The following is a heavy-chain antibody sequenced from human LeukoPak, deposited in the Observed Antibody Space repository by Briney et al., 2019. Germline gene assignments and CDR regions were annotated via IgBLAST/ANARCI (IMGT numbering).Heavy chain of an antibody. CDR2: ISYDGSNK. D-gene: IGHD3-9*01. J-gene: IGHJ4*02. Sequence: GGSLRLSCAASGFTFSSYGMHWVRQAPGKGLEWVAVISYDGSNKYYADSVKGRFTISRDNSKNTLYLQMNSLRAEDTAVYYCAKGLDYDILTGQPQYWGQGTLVTVSS. CDR3: AKGLDYDILTGQPQY. V-gene: IGHV3-30*12. CDR1: GFTFSSYG.